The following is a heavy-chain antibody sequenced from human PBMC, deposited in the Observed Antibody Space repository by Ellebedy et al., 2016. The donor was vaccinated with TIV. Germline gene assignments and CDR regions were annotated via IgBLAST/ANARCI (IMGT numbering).Heavy chain of an antibody. CDR1: RYTFTGYY. J-gene: IGHJ6*02. CDR2: INPNSCGT. D-gene: IGHD5-12*01. Sequence: AASVKVPCKASRYTFTGYYMHWVRQAPGQGLEWMGWINPNSCGTNYAQKFQGRVTMTRDTSISTAYMELSRLRSDDTAVYYCARQRGYSGYDSYGMDVWGQGTTVTVSS. V-gene: IGHV1-2*02. CDR3: ARQRGYSGYDSYGMDV.